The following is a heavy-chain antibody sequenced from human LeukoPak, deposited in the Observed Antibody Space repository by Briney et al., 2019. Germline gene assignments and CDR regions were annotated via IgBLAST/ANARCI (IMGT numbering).Heavy chain of an antibody. CDR2: IIPIFGTA. Sequence: ASVKVSCKASGGTFSSYAISWVRQAPGQGLEWMGGIIPIFGTANYAQKFQGRVTITADESTSTAYMELSSLRSEDTAVYYCARDKKAAAAGPVSLDYWGQGTLVTVSS. CDR1: GGTFSSYA. CDR3: ARDKKAAAAGPVSLDY. D-gene: IGHD6-13*01. J-gene: IGHJ4*02. V-gene: IGHV1-69*13.